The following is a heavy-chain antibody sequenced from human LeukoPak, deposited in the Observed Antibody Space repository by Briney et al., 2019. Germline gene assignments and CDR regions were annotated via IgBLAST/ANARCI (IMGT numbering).Heavy chain of an antibody. D-gene: IGHD3-22*01. CDR1: GFTFSSYS. CDR2: ISSSSSTI. Sequence: PGGSLRLSCAASGFTFSSYSMNWVRQAPGKGLEWVSYISSSSSTIYYADSVKGRFTISRDNAKNTLYLQMNSLRAEDTAVYYCAKRLNYYDSIRPPAAFDIWGQGTMVTVSS. V-gene: IGHV3-48*04. J-gene: IGHJ3*02. CDR3: AKRLNYYDSIRPPAAFDI.